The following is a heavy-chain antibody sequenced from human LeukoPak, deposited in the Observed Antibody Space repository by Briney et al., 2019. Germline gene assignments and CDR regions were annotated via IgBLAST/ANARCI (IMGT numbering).Heavy chain of an antibody. CDR2: IYSSGTT. CDR3: ARDSRYSDNSGYYYSHYYMDV. CDR1: GGSISYHY. Sequence: SETLSLTCTVSGGSISYHYWSWIRQPPGKELEGLGDIYSSGTTRYNPSLKSRVTITVDTSKNQFSLNLRSVTAADTAVYYCARDSRYSDNSGYYYSHYYMDVWGKGTTVTVSS. D-gene: IGHD3-22*01. J-gene: IGHJ6*03. V-gene: IGHV4-59*11.